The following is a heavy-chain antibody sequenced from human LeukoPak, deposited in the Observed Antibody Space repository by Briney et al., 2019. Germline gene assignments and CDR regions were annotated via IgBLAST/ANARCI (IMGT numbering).Heavy chain of an antibody. Sequence: SETLSLTCAVSGGSISSSGYSWNWIRQPPGKGLEWIGYIYHSGSTYYNPSLKSRVAISIDKSTNQFSLRLTSVTAADTAVYFCARGDDSSGYFFRLDPWGQGTLVSVSP. D-gene: IGHD3-22*01. V-gene: IGHV4-30-2*01. CDR3: ARGDDSSGYFFRLDP. CDR1: GGSISSSGYS. CDR2: IYHSGST. J-gene: IGHJ5*02.